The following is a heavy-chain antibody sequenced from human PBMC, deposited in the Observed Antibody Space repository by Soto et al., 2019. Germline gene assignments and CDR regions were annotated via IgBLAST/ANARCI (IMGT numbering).Heavy chain of an antibody. D-gene: IGHD6-13*01. V-gene: IGHV3-23*01. CDR2: ISGSGGST. CDR1: GFTFSSYA. Sequence: GGSLRLSCAASGFTFSSYAMSWVRQAPGKGLEWVSAISGSGGSTYYADSVKGRFTISRDNSKNTLYLQMNSLRAEDTAVYYCARSIAAAGNEYYYYYMDVWGKGTTVTVSS. CDR3: ARSIAAAGNEYYYYYMDV. J-gene: IGHJ6*03.